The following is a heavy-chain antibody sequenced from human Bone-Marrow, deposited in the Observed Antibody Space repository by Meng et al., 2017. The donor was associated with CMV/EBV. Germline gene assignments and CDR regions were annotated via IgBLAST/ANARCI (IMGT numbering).Heavy chain of an antibody. CDR3: GKLDTVTVNS. CDR1: GFTFRNFG. D-gene: IGHD4-11*01. Sequence: GESLKISCAASGFTFRNFGMHWVRQAPGKGLEWVAFIRFNGKNEYYADSVRGRFTISRDNSKNTVYLQMSSLKTEDTALYYCGKLDTVTVNSWGQGTLVTVSS. CDR2: IRFNGKNE. J-gene: IGHJ4*02. V-gene: IGHV3-30*02.